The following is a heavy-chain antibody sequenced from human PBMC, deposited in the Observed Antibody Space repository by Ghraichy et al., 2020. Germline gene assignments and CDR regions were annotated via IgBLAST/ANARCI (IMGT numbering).Heavy chain of an antibody. Sequence: SVKVSCKASGFTFTSSAVQWVRQARGQRLEWIGWIVVGSGNTNYAQKFQERVTITRDMSTSTAYMELSSLRSEDTAVYYCAATEAPGGVWYRDSSRYWYFDLWGRGTLVTVSS. V-gene: IGHV1-58*01. CDR1: GFTFTSSA. CDR2: IVVGSGNT. CDR3: AATEAPGGVWYRDSSRYWYFDL. J-gene: IGHJ2*01. D-gene: IGHD3-22*01.